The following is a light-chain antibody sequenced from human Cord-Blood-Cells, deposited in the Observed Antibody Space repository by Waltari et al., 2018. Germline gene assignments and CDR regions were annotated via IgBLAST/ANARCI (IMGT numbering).Light chain of an antibody. J-gene: IGLJ2*01. CDR2: EDN. CDR3: QSYDSSNHVV. Sequence: NFMLTQPHSVSESPGKTVTISCTRSSGPIARNYVQWYQQRPGSSPTTVIYEDNQRPSGVPDRFSGSIDSSSNSASLTISGLKTEDEADYYCQSYDSSNHVVFGGGTKLTVL. CDR1: SGPIARNY. V-gene: IGLV6-57*01.